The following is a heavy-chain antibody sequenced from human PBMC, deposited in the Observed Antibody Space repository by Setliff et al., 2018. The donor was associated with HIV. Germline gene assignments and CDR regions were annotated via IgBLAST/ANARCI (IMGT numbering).Heavy chain of an antibody. V-gene: IGHV3-53*01. J-gene: IGHJ4*02. CDR1: GFTVSSNY. CDR3: ARDPHALDY. CDR2: LYSGGSR. Sequence: PGGSLRLSCAASGFTVSSNYMSWVRQAPGKGLEWVSVLYSGGSRYYADSVKGRFTISRDRSKNTLYLQMNGLRAEDTAVYYCARDPHALDYWGQGTLVTVSS.